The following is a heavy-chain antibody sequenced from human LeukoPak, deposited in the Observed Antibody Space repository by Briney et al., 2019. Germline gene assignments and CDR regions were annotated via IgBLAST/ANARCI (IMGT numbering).Heavy chain of an antibody. CDR2: IYHSGST. V-gene: IGHV4-4*02. J-gene: IGHJ6*04. CDR3: ARGTVVVPAARDYYYYGMDV. Sequence: SGTLSLTCAVSGGSISSSNWWSWVRQPPGKGLEWIGEIYHSGSTNYNPSLKCRVTISVDKSKNQFSLKLSSVTAADTAVYYCARGTVVVPAARDYYYYGMDVWGKGTTVTVSS. CDR1: GGSISSSNW. D-gene: IGHD2-2*01.